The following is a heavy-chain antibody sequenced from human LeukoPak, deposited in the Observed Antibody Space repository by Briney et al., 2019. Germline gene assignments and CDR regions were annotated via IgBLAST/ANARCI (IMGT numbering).Heavy chain of an antibody. CDR1: GITLSDFW. D-gene: IGHD5-24*01. CDR3: TRRSTI. J-gene: IGHJ4*02. CDR2: IKAKIHGETI. V-gene: IGHV3-15*01. Sequence: TGGSLRLPCAASGITLSDFWFSWVRQAPGKGLEWVARIKAKIHGETIDYAAPVRGRFIISRDDSRNTVYLQMNSLKFEDTAMYYCTRRSTIWGRGTRVTVSS.